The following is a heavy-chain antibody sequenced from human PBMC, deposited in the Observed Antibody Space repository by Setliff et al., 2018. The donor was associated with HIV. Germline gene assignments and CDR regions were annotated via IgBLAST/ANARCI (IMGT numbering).Heavy chain of an antibody. CDR2: ISQSGST. CDR3: ARDHNSGTLHAFDL. CDR1: GGSISSTNW. J-gene: IGHJ3*01. D-gene: IGHD1-26*01. Sequence: SETLSLTCAVSGGSISSTNWWSWVRRPPGKGLEWIGEISQSGSTNYNPSLKSRVSISVDTSKNQFSLKLSSVTAADTAVYYCARDHNSGTLHAFDLWGQGTKVTVSS. V-gene: IGHV4-4*02.